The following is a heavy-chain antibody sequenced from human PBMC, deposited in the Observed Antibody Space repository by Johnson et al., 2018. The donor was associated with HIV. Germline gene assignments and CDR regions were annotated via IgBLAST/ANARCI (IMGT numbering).Heavy chain of an antibody. CDR1: GFTFSNYG. J-gene: IGHJ3*02. D-gene: IGHD6-19*01. CDR3: ARDGGQVRAFDI. CDR2: ISGNRGSI. Sequence: VQLVESGGGVVQPGRSLRLSCVASGFTFSNYGMHWVRQVPGKGLEWVSGISGNRGSIGYADSVKGRFTISRDNAKKSLYLQMNSLGAEETAVYYCARDGGQVRAFDIWGQGTMVTVSS. V-gene: IGHV3-9*01.